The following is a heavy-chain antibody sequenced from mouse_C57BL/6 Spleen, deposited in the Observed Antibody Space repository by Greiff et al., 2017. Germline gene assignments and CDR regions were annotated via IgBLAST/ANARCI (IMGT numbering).Heavy chain of an antibody. CDR2: IDPSDSYT. Sequence: VQLQQPGPELVRPGASVKLSCKASGYTFTSYWMNWVKQRPGQGLEWIGVIDPSDSYTNYNQKFTGKATLTVDTYSSTAYMQLNSLTSEVSSVYYCARALYDGAYYALDYWGQGTSVTVSS. D-gene: IGHD2-3*01. J-gene: IGHJ4*01. CDR3: ARALYDGAYYALDY. V-gene: IGHV1-59*01. CDR1: GYTFTSYW.